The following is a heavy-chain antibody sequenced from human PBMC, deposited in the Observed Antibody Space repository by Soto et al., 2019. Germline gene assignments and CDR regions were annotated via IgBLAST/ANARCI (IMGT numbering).Heavy chain of an antibody. CDR3: ARDEYSGSFRWFDP. Sequence: GASVKVSCKASGYTFTSYGISWVRQAPGQGLEWMGWISAYNGNTNYAQKLQGRVTMTTDESTSTAYMELSSLRSEDTAVYYCARDEYSGSFRWFDPWGQGTLVTVSS. D-gene: IGHD1-26*01. V-gene: IGHV1-18*01. CDR1: GYTFTSYG. CDR2: ISAYNGNT. J-gene: IGHJ5*02.